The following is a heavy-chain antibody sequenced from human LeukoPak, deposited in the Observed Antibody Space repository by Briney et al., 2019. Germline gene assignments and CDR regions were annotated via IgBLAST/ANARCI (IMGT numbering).Heavy chain of an antibody. D-gene: IGHD3-10*01. CDR1: GYTFTSHG. V-gene: IGHV1-18*01. CDR2: ISAYNGNT. CDR3: AILWFGEGTLDV. J-gene: IGHJ6*02. Sequence: ASVKVSCKASGYTFTSHGISWVRQAPGQGLEWMGWISAYNGNTNYAQKLQGRVTMTTDTSTSTAYMELRSLRSDDTAVYYCAILWFGEGTLDVWGQGTTVTVSS.